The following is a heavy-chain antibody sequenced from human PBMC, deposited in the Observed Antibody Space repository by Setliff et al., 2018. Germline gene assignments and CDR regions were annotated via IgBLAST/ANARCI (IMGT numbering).Heavy chain of an antibody. CDR3: ARDGPHCVTSSCPGAWFDP. V-gene: IGHV4-4*09. Sequence: SETLSLTCTVSGASTSSYYWSWIRQPPGEGLEWIGYIYSSGNIKYNPSLKSRVTISLDTSKNQFSLKLSSVTAADTAVYYCARDGPHCVTSSCPGAWFDPWGQGILVTVSS. J-gene: IGHJ5*02. D-gene: IGHD2-2*01. CDR1: GASTSSYY. CDR2: IYSSGNI.